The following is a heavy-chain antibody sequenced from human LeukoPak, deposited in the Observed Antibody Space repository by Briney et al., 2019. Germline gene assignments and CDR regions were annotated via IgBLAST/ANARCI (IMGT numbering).Heavy chain of an antibody. CDR1: GFTFSSYA. CDR2: ITGSAHST. V-gene: IGHV3-23*01. D-gene: IGHD3-22*01. Sequence: GGSLRLSCAASGFTFSSYAMTWVRQAPGKGLEWVSDITGSAHSTNYADSVKGRFTISRDNSKNTLYLQMNSLRAEDTAVYYCARDEVSTYDSSGYYGYWGQGTLVTVSS. J-gene: IGHJ4*02. CDR3: ARDEVSTYDSSGYYGY.